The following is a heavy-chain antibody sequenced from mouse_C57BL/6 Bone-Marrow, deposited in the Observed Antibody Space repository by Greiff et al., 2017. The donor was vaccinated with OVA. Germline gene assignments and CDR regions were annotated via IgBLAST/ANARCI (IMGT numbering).Heavy chain of an antibody. Sequence: EVQLVESGGGLVKPGGSLKLSCAASGFTFSSYAMSWVRQTPEKRLEWVATISDGGSYTYYPDNVKGRFTISRDNAKNNLYLQMSHLKSEDTAMYYCARDLDITSSGGQGTTLTVSS. V-gene: IGHV5-4*01. CDR2: ISDGGSYT. J-gene: IGHJ2*01. D-gene: IGHD1-1*01. CDR1: GFTFSSYA. CDR3: ARDLDITSS.